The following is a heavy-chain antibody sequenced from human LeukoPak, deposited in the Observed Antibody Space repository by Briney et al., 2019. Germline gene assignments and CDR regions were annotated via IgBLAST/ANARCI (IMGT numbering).Heavy chain of an antibody. CDR2: IIPILGIA. Sequence: SVKVSCKASGGTFSSYTTSWVRQAPGQGLEWMGRIIPILGIANYAQKFQGRVTITADKSTSTAYMELSSLRSEDTAVYYCARVPYSYGYKDYWGQGTLVTVSS. J-gene: IGHJ4*02. V-gene: IGHV1-69*02. CDR3: ARVPYSYGYKDY. CDR1: GGTFSSYT. D-gene: IGHD5-18*01.